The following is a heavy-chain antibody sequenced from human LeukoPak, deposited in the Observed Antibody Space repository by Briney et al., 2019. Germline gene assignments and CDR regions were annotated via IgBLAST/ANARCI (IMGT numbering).Heavy chain of an antibody. Sequence: SETLSLTCAVYGGSFSGYYWSWIRQPPGKGLEWIGEINHSGSTDYNPSLKSRVTISVDTSKNQFSLKLSSVTAADTAVYYCARGGRYYDSSGYYSAWGQGTLVTVSS. CDR2: INHSGST. V-gene: IGHV4-34*01. CDR1: GGSFSGYY. J-gene: IGHJ4*02. CDR3: ARGGRYYDSSGYYSA. D-gene: IGHD3-22*01.